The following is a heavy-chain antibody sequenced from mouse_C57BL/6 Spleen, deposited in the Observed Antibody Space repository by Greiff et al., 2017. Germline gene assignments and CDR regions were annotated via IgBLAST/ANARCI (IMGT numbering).Heavy chain of an antibody. CDR3: ASLGTSLLERTWFAY. D-gene: IGHD2-1*01. CDR1: GYTFTSYG. CDR2: IYPRSGNT. J-gene: IGHJ3*01. Sequence: VQGVESGAELARPGASVKLSCKASGYTFTSYGISWVKQRTGQGLEWIGEIYPRSGNTYYNEKFKGKATLTADKSSSTAYMELRSLTSEDSAVYFCASLGTSLLERTWFAYWGQGTLVTVSA. V-gene: IGHV1-81*01.